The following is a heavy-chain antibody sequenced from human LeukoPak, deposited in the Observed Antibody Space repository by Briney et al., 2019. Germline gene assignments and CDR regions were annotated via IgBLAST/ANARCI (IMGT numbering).Heavy chain of an antibody. J-gene: IGHJ4*02. V-gene: IGHV1-8*01. Sequence: GASVKVSCKASGYTFTNSDINWVRQATGQGLEWMGWMNPNSGNTGYAQKFQGRITITKNTSISTAYMGLSSLRSEDTAMYYCARADQWDGYKYYFDYWGQGTLVTVSS. CDR3: ARADQWDGYKYYFDY. D-gene: IGHD5-24*01. CDR1: GYTFTNSD. CDR2: MNPNSGNT.